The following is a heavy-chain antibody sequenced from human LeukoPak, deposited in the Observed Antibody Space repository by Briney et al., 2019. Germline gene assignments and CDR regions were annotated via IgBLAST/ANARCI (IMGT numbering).Heavy chain of an antibody. J-gene: IGHJ5*02. CDR2: ISYDGSNK. D-gene: IGHD2-2*01. Sequence: PGRSLRLSCVDSGFSFSRYAMQWVRQAPGKGLEWVAVISYDGSNKYYADSVKGRFTISRDNSKSTLYLQMNTLRGEDTAVYYCAKGGVPAAMGPSVDWFDPWGQGTLVTVSS. CDR1: GFSFSRYA. CDR3: AKGGVPAAMGPSVDWFDP. V-gene: IGHV3-30-3*01.